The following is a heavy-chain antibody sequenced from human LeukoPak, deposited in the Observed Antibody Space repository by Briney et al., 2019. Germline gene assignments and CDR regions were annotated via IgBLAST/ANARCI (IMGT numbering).Heavy chain of an antibody. CDR2: VSSSGDKT. J-gene: IGHJ4*02. V-gene: IGHV3-23*01. CDR3: ANYGRHFAY. D-gene: IGHD4-17*01. Sequence: GGSLRLSCAASGFTFNNYAMRWVRQAPGKGLEWVSLVSSSGDKTYYPESVKGRFTISRDNSKNTLYLQMNSLRAEDTAVYYCANYGRHFAYWGQGTLVTVST. CDR1: GFTFNNYA.